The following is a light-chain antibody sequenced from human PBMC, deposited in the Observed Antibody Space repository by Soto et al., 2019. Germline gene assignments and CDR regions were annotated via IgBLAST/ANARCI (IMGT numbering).Light chain of an antibody. CDR2: TNN. CDR3: VAWDDCLNGYV. CDR1: SSNIGSNT. Sequence: QSVLTQPPSTSGTPGQRVTISCSGSSSNIGSNTVNWYQQVPGTAPKLLIYTNNQRPSVVPDQFSCSMSGTSASLGISGLQSGDEADYYCVAWDDCLNGYVFGTGSNVTVL. J-gene: IGLJ1*01. V-gene: IGLV1-44*01.